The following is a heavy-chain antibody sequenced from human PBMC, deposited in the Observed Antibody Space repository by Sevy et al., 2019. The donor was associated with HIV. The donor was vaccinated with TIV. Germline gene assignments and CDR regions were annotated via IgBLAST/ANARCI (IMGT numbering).Heavy chain of an antibody. CDR3: ARGQGH. CDR2: INSDGSST. Sequence: GGSLRLSCAASGFTFSSYLMHWVRQAPGKGPVWVSRINSDGSSTSYADSVKGRFTISRDNARNTLYLEMNSLRSEDTAVYYCARGQGHWGQGTLVTVSS. J-gene: IGHJ4*02. CDR1: GFTFSSYL. V-gene: IGHV3-74*01.